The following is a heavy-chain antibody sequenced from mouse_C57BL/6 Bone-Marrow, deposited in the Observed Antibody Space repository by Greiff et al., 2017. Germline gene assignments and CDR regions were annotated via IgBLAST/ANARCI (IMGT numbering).Heavy chain of an antibody. Sequence: QVQLKQSGPELVKPGASVKISCKASGYSFTSYYIHWVKQRPGQGLEWIGWIYPGSGNTKYNEKFKGKATLTADTSSSTAYMQLSSLTSEDSAVYYCARSLLRNFFAYWGQGTLVTVSA. CDR1: GYSFTSYY. CDR3: ARSLLRNFFAY. D-gene: IGHD1-1*01. CDR2: IYPGSGNT. J-gene: IGHJ3*01. V-gene: IGHV1-66*01.